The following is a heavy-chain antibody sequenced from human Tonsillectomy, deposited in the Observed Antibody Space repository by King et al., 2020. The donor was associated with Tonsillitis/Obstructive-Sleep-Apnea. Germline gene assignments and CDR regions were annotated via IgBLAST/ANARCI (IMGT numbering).Heavy chain of an antibody. CDR2: IYYSGST. D-gene: IGHD4-17*01. J-gene: IGHJ5*02. V-gene: IGHV4-39*02. CDR3: AREVHYGDYGANWFDP. CDR1: VGSISSSSYY. Sequence: HLQLQESGPGLVKPSETLSLTCTFSVGSISSSSYYWGWIRQPPGKGLEWIGSIYYSGSTYYNPSLKSRVTISVDTSKNQFSLKLSSLTAADTAVYYCAREVHYGDYGANWFDPWGQGTLVTVSS.